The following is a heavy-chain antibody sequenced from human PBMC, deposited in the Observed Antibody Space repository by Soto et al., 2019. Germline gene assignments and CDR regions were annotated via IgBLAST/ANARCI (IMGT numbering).Heavy chain of an antibody. Sequence: SETLSLTCTVYGGSFSGYYWSWIRQPPGKGLEWIGEINHSGSTNYNPSLKSRVTISVDTSKNQFSLKLSSVTAADTAVYYCARNSGIAAAGTGFDYWGQGTPVTVSS. V-gene: IGHV4-34*01. CDR3: ARNSGIAAAGTGFDY. J-gene: IGHJ4*02. CDR2: INHSGST. D-gene: IGHD6-13*01. CDR1: GGSFSGYY.